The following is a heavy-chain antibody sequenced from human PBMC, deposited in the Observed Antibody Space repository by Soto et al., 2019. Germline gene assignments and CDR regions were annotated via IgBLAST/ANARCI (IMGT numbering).Heavy chain of an antibody. V-gene: IGHV4-34*01. J-gene: IGHJ5*02. CDR2: INHSGST. Sequence: SETLSLTCAVYGGSFSGYYWSWIRQPPGKGLEWIGEINHSGSTNYNPSLKSRVTISVDRSRTQFSLKMSSVTAADTAVYYCARGRVVVPAAVMFNCLDPWGQGALVTVSS. CDR1: GGSFSGYY. CDR3: ARGRVVVPAAVMFNCLDP. D-gene: IGHD2-2*01.